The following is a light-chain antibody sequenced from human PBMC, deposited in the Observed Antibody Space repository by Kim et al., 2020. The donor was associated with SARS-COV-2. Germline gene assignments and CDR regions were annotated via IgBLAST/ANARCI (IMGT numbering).Light chain of an antibody. CDR2: SNN. V-gene: IGLV1-44*01. CDR3: AAWDDSLNGQGV. Sequence: RVTISWSESSSNIGSNTVNWYQQLPGTAPKLLIYSNNQRPSGVPDRFSGSKSGTSASLAISGLQSEDEADYYCAAWDDSLNGQGVFGGGTQLTVL. J-gene: IGLJ2*01. CDR1: SSNIGSNT.